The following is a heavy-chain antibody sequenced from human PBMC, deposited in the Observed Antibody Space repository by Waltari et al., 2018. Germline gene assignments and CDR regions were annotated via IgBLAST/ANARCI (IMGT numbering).Heavy chain of an antibody. Sequence: QVQLVESGGGVVQPGRSLGLPWAASGFTFSSYAMHWVAVISYDGSNKYYADSVKGRFTISRDNSKNTLYLQMNSLRAEDTAVYYCARDQGWGSSWYYYYGMDVWGQGTTVTVSS. D-gene: IGHD6-13*01. CDR3: ARDQGWGSSWYYYYGMDV. V-gene: IGHV3-30-3*01. J-gene: IGHJ6*02. CDR1: GFTFSSYA. CDR2: ISYDGSNK.